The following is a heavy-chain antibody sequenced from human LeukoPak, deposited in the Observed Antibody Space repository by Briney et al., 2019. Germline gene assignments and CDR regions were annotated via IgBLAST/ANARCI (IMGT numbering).Heavy chain of an antibody. CDR2: INAGNGNT. Sequence: ASVKVSCKASGYTFTSYAMHWVRQAPGHRLEWMGWINAGNGNTKYSQNFQGRVTITRDTSASTAYIELRSLRSEDTAVYYCASSREGRVDSETRLVDYWGQGALVTVSS. V-gene: IGHV1-3*01. CDR1: GYTFTSYA. CDR3: ASSREGRVDSETRLVDY. D-gene: IGHD1-7*01. J-gene: IGHJ4*02.